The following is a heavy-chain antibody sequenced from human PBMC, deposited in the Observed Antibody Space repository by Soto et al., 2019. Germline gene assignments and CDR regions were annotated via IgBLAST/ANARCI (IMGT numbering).Heavy chain of an antibody. J-gene: IGHJ3*02. CDR2: ISGSGGST. Sequence: GGSLRLSCAASGFTLSSYAMSWVRQAPGKGLEWVSGISGSGGSTYYADSVKGRFTISRDNSKNTLYLQMNSLRAEDTAVYYCAKDRVTVVGYDAFDIWGQGTMVTVSS. CDR3: AKDRVTVVGYDAFDI. D-gene: IGHD6-19*01. V-gene: IGHV3-23*01. CDR1: GFTLSSYA.